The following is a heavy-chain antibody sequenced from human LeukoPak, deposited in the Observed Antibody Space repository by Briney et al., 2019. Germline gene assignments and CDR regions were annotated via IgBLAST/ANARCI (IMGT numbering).Heavy chain of an antibody. CDR2: ISSSGSTI. V-gene: IGHV3-48*04. J-gene: IGHJ4*02. D-gene: IGHD2-2*01. CDR1: GFTLSNYW. CDR3: ARGGDIVVVPAAIPTYYFDY. Sequence: GGSLRLSCAASGFTLSNYWMHWVRQAPGEGLVWVSYISSSGSTIYYADSVKGRFTISRDNAKNSLYLQMNSLRAEDTAVYYCARGGDIVVVPAAIPTYYFDYWGQGTLVTVSS.